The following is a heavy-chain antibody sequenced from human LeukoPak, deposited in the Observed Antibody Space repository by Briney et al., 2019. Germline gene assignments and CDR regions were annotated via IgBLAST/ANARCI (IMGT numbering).Heavy chain of an antibody. V-gene: IGHV1-2*02. CDR1: GYTFTGYY. CDR3: ARDWSMMYCSGGSCYGLDY. Sequence: GASVKVSCKASGYTFTGYYMHWVRQAPGQGLEWMGWINPNSGGTNYAQKFQGRVTMTRDTSISTAYMELSRLRSDDTAVYYCARDWSMMYCSGGSCYGLDYWGQGTLVTVSS. D-gene: IGHD2-15*01. CDR2: INPNSGGT. J-gene: IGHJ4*02.